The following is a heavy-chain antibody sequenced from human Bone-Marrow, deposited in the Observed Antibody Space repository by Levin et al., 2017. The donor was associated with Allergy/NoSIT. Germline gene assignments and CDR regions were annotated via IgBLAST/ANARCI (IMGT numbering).Heavy chain of an antibody. CDR1: GGSFSGYY. CDR3: ARARDGYKKHFDL. Sequence: SETLSLTCAVYGGSFSGYYWSWIRQPPGKGLEWIGEINHSGSTNYNPSLKSRVTISVDTSKNQFSLKLSSVTAADTAVYYCARARDGYKKHFDLWGRGTLVTVSS. D-gene: IGHD5-24*01. CDR2: INHSGST. J-gene: IGHJ2*01. V-gene: IGHV4-34*01.